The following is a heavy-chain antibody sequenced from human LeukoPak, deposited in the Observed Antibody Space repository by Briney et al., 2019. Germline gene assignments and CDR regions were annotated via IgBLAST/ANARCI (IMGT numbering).Heavy chain of an antibody. Sequence: PGGSLRLSCAASGFTLSNAWMSWVRQAPGKGLEWVGRIKSKTDGGTTDYAAPVKGRFTISRDDSKNTLYLQMNSLKTEDTAVYYCANPGRDSSGWVFDYWGQGTLVTVSS. CDR3: ANPGRDSSGWVFDY. CDR1: GFTLSNAW. J-gene: IGHJ4*02. CDR2: IKSKTDGGTT. V-gene: IGHV3-15*01. D-gene: IGHD6-19*01.